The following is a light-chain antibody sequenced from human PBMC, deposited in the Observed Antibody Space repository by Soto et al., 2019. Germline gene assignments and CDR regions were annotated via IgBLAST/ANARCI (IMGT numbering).Light chain of an antibody. CDR1: QSLVYSDGNTY. Sequence: DVVVTQSPLSLPVTLGHAASISCRSGQSLVYSDGNTYLSWFQQRPGQSPRRLIYKVSNRDAGVPDRFSGSGSGTDFTLKISRVEAEDVGVYYCMQGTHWPPITFGQGTRLEIK. CDR3: MQGTHWPPIT. CDR2: KVS. J-gene: IGKJ5*01. V-gene: IGKV2-30*01.